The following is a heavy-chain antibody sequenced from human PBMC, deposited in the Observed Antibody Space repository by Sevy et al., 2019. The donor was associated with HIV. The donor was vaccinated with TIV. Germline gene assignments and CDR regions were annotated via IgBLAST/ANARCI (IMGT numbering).Heavy chain of an antibody. D-gene: IGHD2-2*01. CDR3: AREGGEYCSSTSCYLPFAFDI. CDR2: IYHSGST. V-gene: IGHV4-38-2*02. J-gene: IGHJ3*02. Sequence: SETLSLTCAVSGYSISSGYYWGWIRQPPGKGLEWIGSIYHSGSTYYNPSLKSRVTISVETSKNQFSLKLSSVTAADTAVYYCAREGGEYCSSTSCYLPFAFDIWGQRTMVTVSS. CDR1: GYSISSGYY.